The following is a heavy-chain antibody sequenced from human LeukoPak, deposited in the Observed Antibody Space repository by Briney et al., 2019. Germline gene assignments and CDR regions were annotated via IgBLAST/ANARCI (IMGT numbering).Heavy chain of an antibody. CDR3: ARHNYYGSGEWDAFDI. D-gene: IGHD3-10*01. CDR2: IYHSGST. Sequence: PSETLSLTCTVSGGSISSGGYYWSWIRQPPGKGLEWIGYIYHSGSTYYNPSLKSRVTISVDRSKNQFSLKLSSVTAADTAVYYCARHNYYGSGEWDAFDIWGQGTMVTVSS. CDR1: GGSISSGGYY. J-gene: IGHJ3*02. V-gene: IGHV4-30-2*01.